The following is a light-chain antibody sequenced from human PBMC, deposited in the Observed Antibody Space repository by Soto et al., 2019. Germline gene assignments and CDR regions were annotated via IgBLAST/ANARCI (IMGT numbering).Light chain of an antibody. J-gene: IGLJ1*01. CDR3: CAYAGSNTYV. V-gene: IGLV2-23*01. Sequence: QSALSQPASVSGSPGQSIAISCTGTSSDVGSYNLVSWYQQHPGKAPKLMIYDAFRRPSGVSDRFSGSRSGNTASLTIFGLQSEDEADYYCCAYAGSNTYVFGTGTKVTVL. CDR1: SSDVGSYNL. CDR2: DAF.